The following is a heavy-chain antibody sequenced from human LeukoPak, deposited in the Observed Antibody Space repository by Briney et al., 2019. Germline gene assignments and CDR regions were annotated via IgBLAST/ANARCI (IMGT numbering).Heavy chain of an antibody. Sequence: SETLSLTCTVSGGSISSYYWSWIRQPPGKGLEWIGYIYYSGSTNYSPSLKSRVTISVDTSKNQFSLKLSSVTAADTAVYYCARVRYDILTGYYGDAFDIWGQGTMVTVSS. CDR1: GGSISSYY. D-gene: IGHD3-9*01. CDR3: ARVRYDILTGYYGDAFDI. V-gene: IGHV4-59*01. J-gene: IGHJ3*02. CDR2: IYYSGST.